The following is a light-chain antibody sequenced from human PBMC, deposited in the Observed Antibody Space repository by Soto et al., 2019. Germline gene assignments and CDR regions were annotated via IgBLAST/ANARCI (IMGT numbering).Light chain of an antibody. CDR2: KSN. J-gene: IGLJ2*01. V-gene: IGLV1-47*01. Sequence: QSVLTQPPSASGTPGQKVTISCSGSGSNIGSNYVYWYHQFPGTAPKLLIYKSNQRPSGVPDRFSGSKSSTSASLAISGLRSEDEADYYCAAWDDSLSGVVFGGGTQLTVL. CDR3: AAWDDSLSGVV. CDR1: GSNIGSNY.